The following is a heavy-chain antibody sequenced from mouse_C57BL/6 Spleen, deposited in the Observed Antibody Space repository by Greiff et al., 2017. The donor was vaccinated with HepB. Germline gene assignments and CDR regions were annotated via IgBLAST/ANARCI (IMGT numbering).Heavy chain of an antibody. J-gene: IGHJ4*01. V-gene: IGHV1-52*01. CDR2: IDPSDSET. Sequence: QVQLQQPGAELVRPGSSVKLSCKASGYTFTSYWMHWVKQRPIQGLEWIGNIDPSDSETHYNQKFKDKATLTVDKSSSTAYMQLSSLTSEDSAVYYCARAYYGYDGAYYYAMDYWGQGTSVTVSS. CDR1: GYTFTSYW. CDR3: ARAYYGYDGAYYYAMDY. D-gene: IGHD2-9*01.